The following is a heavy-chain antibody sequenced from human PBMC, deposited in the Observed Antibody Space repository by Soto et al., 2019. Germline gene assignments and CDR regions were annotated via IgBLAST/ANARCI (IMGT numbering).Heavy chain of an antibody. CDR2: ISYDGSNK. J-gene: IGHJ4*02. D-gene: IGHD1-26*01. Sequence: QVQLVESGGGVVQPGRSLRLSCAASGFTFSSYGMHWVRQAPGKGLEWVAVISYDGSNKYYADSVKGRFTISRDNSKNTLYLQMNSLRAEDTAVYYCATLFSGSYKVYWGQGTLVTVSS. CDR3: ATLFSGSYKVY. CDR1: GFTFSSYG. V-gene: IGHV3-30*03.